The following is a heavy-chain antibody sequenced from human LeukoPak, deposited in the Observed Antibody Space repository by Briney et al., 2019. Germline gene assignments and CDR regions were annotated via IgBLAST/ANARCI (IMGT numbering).Heavy chain of an antibody. CDR2: INPNSGGT. D-gene: IGHD3-10*01. CDR3: ARGRGSMVRGNTTDH. V-gene: IGHV1-2*02. CDR1: GYTFTGYY. J-gene: IGHJ4*02. Sequence: ASVKVSCKASGYTFTGYYMHWVRQAPGQGLEWMGWINPNSGGTNYAQKFQGRVTMTRDTSISTAYMELSRLRSDDTAVYYCARGRGSMVRGNTTDHWGQGTLVTVSS.